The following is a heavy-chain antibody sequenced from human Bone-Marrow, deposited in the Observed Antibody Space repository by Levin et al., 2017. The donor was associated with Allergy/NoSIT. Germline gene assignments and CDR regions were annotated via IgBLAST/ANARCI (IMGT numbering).Heavy chain of an antibody. D-gene: IGHD1-14*01. Sequence: SETLSLTCTVSGASINIGNYYWSWIRQTPGKGLEWIGYVSDTGTTYYKPALKSRAVISIDTSKNFFSLNLSSVTAADTAVYFCARESDHETGNWFDPWGQGTLVTVSS. CDR3: ARESDHETGNWFDP. J-gene: IGHJ5*02. CDR2: VSDTGTT. CDR1: GASINIGNYY. V-gene: IGHV4-30-4*08.